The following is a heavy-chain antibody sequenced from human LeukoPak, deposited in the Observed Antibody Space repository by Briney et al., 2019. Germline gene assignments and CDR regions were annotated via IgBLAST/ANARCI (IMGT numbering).Heavy chain of an antibody. CDR2: IYSGGST. V-gene: IGHV3-53*01. J-gene: IGHJ3*02. CDR1: GFTFSNYI. CDR3: ARGPVVTAMGAFDI. Sequence: GGSLRLSCAASGFTFSNYIMHLVRQAPGKGLEWVSVIYSGGSTYYADSVKGRFTISRDNSKNTLYLQMNSLRAEDTAVYYCARGPVVTAMGAFDIWGQGTMVTVSS. D-gene: IGHD2-21*02.